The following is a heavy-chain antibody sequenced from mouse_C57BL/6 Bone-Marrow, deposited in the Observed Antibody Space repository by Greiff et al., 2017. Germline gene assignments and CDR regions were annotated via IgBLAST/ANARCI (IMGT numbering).Heavy chain of an antibody. Sequence: QVQLQQPGAELVRPGSSVKLSCKASGYTFTSYWMHWVKQRPIQGLEWIGNIDPSDSETHYNQKFKDKATLTVDKSSSTACIQLSSLTSEDSAVFYCSRDFDYPYAMDYWGQGTSVTVSS. CDR3: SRDFDYPYAMDY. V-gene: IGHV1-52*01. D-gene: IGHD2-4*01. CDR2: IDPSDSET. J-gene: IGHJ4*01. CDR1: GYTFTSYW.